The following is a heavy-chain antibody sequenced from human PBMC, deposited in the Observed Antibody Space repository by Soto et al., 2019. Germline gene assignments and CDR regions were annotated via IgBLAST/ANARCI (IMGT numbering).Heavy chain of an antibody. V-gene: IGHV1-69*01. CDR3: ARGSYCSGGSCYSPIDP. CDR1: GGTFSSYA. D-gene: IGHD2-15*01. Sequence: QVQLVQSGAEVKKPGSSVKVSCKASGGTFSSYAISWVRQAPGQGLEWMGGIIPIFGTANYAQKFQGRVTITAEESTSTAYKELSSLRSEDTAVYYCARGSYCSGGSCYSPIDPWGQGTLVTVSS. CDR2: IIPIFGTA. J-gene: IGHJ5*02.